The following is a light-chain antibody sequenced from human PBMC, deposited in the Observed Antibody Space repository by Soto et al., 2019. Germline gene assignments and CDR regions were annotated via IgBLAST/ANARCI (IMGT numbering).Light chain of an antibody. CDR3: KHYNSYSEA. Sequence: DIQMTLSPTSLSASVGDRVTISCQASQDISNYLNWYQQKPGNAPKLLIYDASNLETGVPSKFSGSGSGTEFTLAISSLQPDDFATYYCKHYNSYSEAFGQGTKVDIK. J-gene: IGKJ1*01. CDR2: DAS. CDR1: QDISNY. V-gene: IGKV1-33*01.